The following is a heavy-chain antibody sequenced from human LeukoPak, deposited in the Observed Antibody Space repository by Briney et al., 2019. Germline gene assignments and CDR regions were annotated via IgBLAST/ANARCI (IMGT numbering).Heavy chain of an antibody. CDR3: ARSSSGEDYDFWSGYYHGFDY. V-gene: IGHV4-39*01. CDR2: IYYSGST. Sequence: SETLSLTCTVSGGSISSSSYYWGWIRQPPGKGLEWIGRIYYSGSTYYNPSLKSRVTISVDTSKNQFSLKLSSVTAADTAVYYCARSSSGEDYDFWSGYYHGFDYWGQGTLVTVSS. J-gene: IGHJ4*02. D-gene: IGHD3-3*01. CDR1: GGSISSSSYY.